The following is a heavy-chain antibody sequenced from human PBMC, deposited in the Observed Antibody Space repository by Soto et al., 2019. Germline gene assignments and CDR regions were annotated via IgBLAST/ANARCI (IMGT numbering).Heavy chain of an antibody. Sequence: QVQLVQSGAEVKKPGASVKVSCKASGYTFTGYYMHWVRQAPGQGLEWMGWINPNSGGTNYAQKFQGRVTMTRDMSISTAYMELSRLRSDDTAVYYCARPASSSRVVAYYFDYWGQGTLVTVSS. CDR2: INPNSGGT. CDR1: GYTFTGYY. J-gene: IGHJ4*02. V-gene: IGHV1-2*02. CDR3: ARPASSSRVVAYYFDY. D-gene: IGHD6-13*01.